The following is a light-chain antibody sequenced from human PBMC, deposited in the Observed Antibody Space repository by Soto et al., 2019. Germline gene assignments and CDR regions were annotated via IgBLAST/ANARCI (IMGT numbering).Light chain of an antibody. CDR1: QSVRNY. Sequence: IGLTQSPATLSLSPGKRAALSCGAGQSVRNYLAWYRQKPGQAPRLLIYDVSNGAAGIPARFSGSGSGTDFTLTLSSLEPEDFAVYYCQQRSNWPRKLGQGTKV. CDR2: DVS. J-gene: IGKJ1*01. V-gene: IGKV3-11*01. CDR3: QQRSNWPRK.